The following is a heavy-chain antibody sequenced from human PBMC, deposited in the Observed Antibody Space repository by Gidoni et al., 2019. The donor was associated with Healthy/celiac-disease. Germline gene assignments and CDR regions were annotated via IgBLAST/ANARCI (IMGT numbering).Heavy chain of an antibody. Sequence: QVQLQESGPGLVKPPWTLSLTCAVSAGSISSSNWWSWVRKPPGKGLEWIGEIYHSGSTNYNPYLKSRVTISVDKSKNQFSLKLSSVTAADTAVYYCARASPDGPYYFDYWGQGTLVTVSS. CDR3: ARASPDGPYYFDY. J-gene: IGHJ4*02. V-gene: IGHV4-4*03. CDR2: IYHSGST. CDR1: AGSISSSNW.